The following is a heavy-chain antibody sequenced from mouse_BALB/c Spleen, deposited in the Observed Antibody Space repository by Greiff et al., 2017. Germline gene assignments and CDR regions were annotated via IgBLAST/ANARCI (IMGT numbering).Heavy chain of an antibody. J-gene: IGHJ2*01. CDR1: GFTFSSYA. V-gene: IGHV5-9-1*01. D-gene: IGHD1-1*01. CDR3: ASRYYYGSSYDY. Sequence: DVMLVESGGGLVKPGGSLKLSCAASGFTFSSYAMSWVRQTPEKRLEWVATISSGGSYTYYPDSVKGRFTISRDNAKNTLYLQMSSLRSEDTAMYYCASRYYYGSSYDYWGQGTTLTVSS. CDR2: ISSGGSYT.